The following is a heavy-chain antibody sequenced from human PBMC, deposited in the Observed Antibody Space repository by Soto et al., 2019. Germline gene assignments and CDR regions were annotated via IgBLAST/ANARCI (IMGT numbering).Heavy chain of an antibody. J-gene: IGHJ4*02. CDR2: INHSGST. V-gene: IGHV4-34*01. D-gene: IGHD2-8*01. CDR3: ARGDIVLMVYAIGPDD. CDR1: GGSFSGYY. Sequence: PSETLSLTCAVYGGSFSGYYWSWIRQPPGKGLEWIGEINHSGSTNYNPSLKSRVTISVDTSKNQFSLKLSSVTAADTAVYYCARGDIVLMVYAIGPDDWGQGTLVTVSS.